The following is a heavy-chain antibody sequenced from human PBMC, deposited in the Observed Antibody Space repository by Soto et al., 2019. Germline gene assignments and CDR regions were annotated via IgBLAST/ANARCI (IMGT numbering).Heavy chain of an antibody. Sequence: PSETLSLTCTVSGGSISSGGYYWSWIRQHPGKGLEWIGYIYYSGSTYYNPSLKSRVTISVDTSKNQFSLKLSSVTAADTAVYYCARVVSGPVDNFDYWGQGTLVTVSS. CDR1: GGSISSGGYY. CDR3: ARVVSGPVDNFDY. V-gene: IGHV4-31*03. J-gene: IGHJ4*02. D-gene: IGHD3-10*01. CDR2: IYYSGST.